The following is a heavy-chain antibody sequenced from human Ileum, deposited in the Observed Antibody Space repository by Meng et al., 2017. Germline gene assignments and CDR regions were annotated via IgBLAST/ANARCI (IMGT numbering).Heavy chain of an antibody. Sequence: QVHLVQSGAEVKKPGASVRVSCTAFGYTFTSYGISWVRQAPGQGLEWMGGISVYNGNTNYAQKFQGRVTMTADTSTSTAYMELRSLRSDDTAVYYCARDYSGTSYRFSDYWGQGTLVTVSS. CDR3: ARDYSGTSYRFSDY. V-gene: IGHV1-18*01. J-gene: IGHJ4*02. D-gene: IGHD1-26*01. CDR2: ISVYNGNT. CDR1: GYTFTSYG.